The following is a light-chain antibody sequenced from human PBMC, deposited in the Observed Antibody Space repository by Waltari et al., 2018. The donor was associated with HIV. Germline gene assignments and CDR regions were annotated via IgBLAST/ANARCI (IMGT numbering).Light chain of an antibody. CDR1: QGIARN. CDR2: AAS. Sequence: DIQLTQTPSFLSASVGDRVTITCRASQGIARNVAWYQQRPGKAPKLMIYAASTLQSGVPPRFRGSGSGTDFTLTISSLQPEDFATYYCQQLDDYPLAFGGGTEVEIK. CDR3: QQLDDYPLA. V-gene: IGKV1-9*01. J-gene: IGKJ4*01.